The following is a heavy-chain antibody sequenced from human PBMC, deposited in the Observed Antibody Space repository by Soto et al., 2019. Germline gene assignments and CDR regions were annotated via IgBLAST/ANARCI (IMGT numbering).Heavy chain of an antibody. CDR3: AKKRGRYDSSGYLRHDAFDI. Sequence: SVKVSCKASGGTFSSYTISWVRQAPGQGLEWMGRIIPILGIANYAQKFQGRVTITADKSTSTAYMELSSLRSEDTAVYYCAKKRGRYDSSGYLRHDAFDICGQGTMVTVSS. V-gene: IGHV1-69*02. D-gene: IGHD3-22*01. CDR2: IIPILGIA. CDR1: GGTFSSYT. J-gene: IGHJ3*02.